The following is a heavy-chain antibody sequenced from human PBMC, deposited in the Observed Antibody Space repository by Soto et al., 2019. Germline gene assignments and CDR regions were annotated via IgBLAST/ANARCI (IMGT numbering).Heavy chain of an antibody. CDR2: IYYSGST. CDR1: GGSISSYY. V-gene: IGHV4-59*01. CDR3: ARVRRTYPFDP. Sequence: SETLPLTCTVSGGSISSYYWSWIRQPPGKGLEWIGYIYYSGSTNYNPSLKSRVTISVDTSKNQFSLKLSSVTAADTAVYYCARVRRTYPFDPWGQGTLVTVSS. J-gene: IGHJ5*02.